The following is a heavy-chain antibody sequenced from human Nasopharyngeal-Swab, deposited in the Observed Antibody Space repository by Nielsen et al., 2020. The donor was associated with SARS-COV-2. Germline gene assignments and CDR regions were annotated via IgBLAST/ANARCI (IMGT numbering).Heavy chain of an antibody. CDR2: ISYDGSNK. CDR1: GFTFSSYG. D-gene: IGHD1-26*01. J-gene: IGHJ4*02. Sequence: GESLKISCAASGFTFSSYGMHWVRQAPGKGLEWVAVISYDGSNKYYADSVKGRFTIPRDNSKNTLYLQMNSLRAEDTAVYYCAKLPLPQSYSGSYHDYWGQGTLVTVSS. V-gene: IGHV3-30*18. CDR3: AKLPLPQSYSGSYHDY.